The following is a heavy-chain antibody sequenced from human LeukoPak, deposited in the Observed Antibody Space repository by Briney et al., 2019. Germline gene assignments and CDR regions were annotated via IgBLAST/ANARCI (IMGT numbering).Heavy chain of an antibody. CDR1: GFTLSNHW. Sequence: PGGSPRLSCAASGFTLSNHWMTWARQVPGRGPEWVANVNRDGSETYYLDSVKGRFTISKDNAKNSLYLQMNSLRAEDTALYHCARNNGMDVWGQGTTVIVSS. CDR3: ARNNGMDV. J-gene: IGHJ6*02. V-gene: IGHV3-7*03. CDR2: VNRDGSET.